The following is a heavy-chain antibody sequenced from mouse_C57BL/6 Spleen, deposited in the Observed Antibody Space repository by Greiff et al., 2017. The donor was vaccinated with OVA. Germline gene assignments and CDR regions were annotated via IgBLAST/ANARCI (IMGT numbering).Heavy chain of an antibody. V-gene: IGHV1-61*01. J-gene: IGHJ2*01. D-gene: IGHD1-1*01. Sequence: QVQLQQPGAELVRPGSSVKLSCKASGYTFTSYWMDWVKQRPGQGLEWIGNIYPSDSETHYNQKFKDKATLTVDKSSSTAYMQLSSLTSEDSAVYYCARDTTVVAPCDYWGQGTTLTVSS. CDR1: GYTFTSYW. CDR3: ARDTTVVAPCDY. CDR2: IYPSDSET.